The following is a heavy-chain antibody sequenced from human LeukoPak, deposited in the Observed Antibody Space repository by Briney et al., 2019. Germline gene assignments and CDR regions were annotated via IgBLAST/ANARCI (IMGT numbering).Heavy chain of an antibody. CDR3: ARDFEEYYYDSSGSRGFDY. V-gene: IGHV4-39*07. CDR1: GGSISGSSYY. D-gene: IGHD3-22*01. Sequence: PSETLSLTCTVSGGSISGSSYYWGWIRQPPGKGLEWIGSIYYSGSTNYNPSLKSRVTISVDTSKNQFSLKLSSVTAADTAVYYCARDFEEYYYDSSGSRGFDYWGQGTLVTVSS. J-gene: IGHJ4*02. CDR2: IYYSGST.